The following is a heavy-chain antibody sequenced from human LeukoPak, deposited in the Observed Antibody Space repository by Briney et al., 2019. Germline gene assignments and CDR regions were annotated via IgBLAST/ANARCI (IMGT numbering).Heavy chain of an antibody. D-gene: IGHD2-15*01. J-gene: IGHJ4*02. CDR1: GFSFSTYR. Sequence: PGGSLRLSCAASGFSFSTYRMNWVRQAPGKGLEWVSYISSSSSIIYYADSVKGRFTISRDNAKNSLYLQMNSLSVEDTAVYYCASLCSGGTCFSPYWGQGTLVSVSS. CDR3: ASLCSGGTCFSPY. CDR2: ISSSSSII. V-gene: IGHV3-48*04.